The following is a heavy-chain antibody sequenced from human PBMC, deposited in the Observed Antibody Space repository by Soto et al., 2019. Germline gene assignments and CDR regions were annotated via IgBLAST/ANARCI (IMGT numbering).Heavy chain of an antibody. CDR3: AKSSSGGSMYYFDY. D-gene: IGHD2-15*01. CDR2: ITASGDTT. V-gene: IGHV3-23*01. J-gene: IGHJ4*02. Sequence: GGSLRLSCAASGFTFSSYAMSWVRQAPGKGLEWDSAITASGDTTYYADSVKGRFTISRDNSKNTMYLQMNSLRAEDTAVYYCAKSSSGGSMYYFDYWGQGTLVTVSS. CDR1: GFTFSSYA.